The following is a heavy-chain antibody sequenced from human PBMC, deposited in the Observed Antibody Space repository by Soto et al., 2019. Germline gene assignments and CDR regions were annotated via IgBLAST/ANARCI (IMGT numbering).Heavy chain of an antibody. V-gene: IGHV4-34*01. J-gene: IGHJ6*03. Sequence: QVQLQQWGAGLLKPSETLSLTCAVYGGSFSGFYWGWIRQPPAKGLEWIGEINNSGKTNYNPSLNSRLTISVDPSKNQFTLKLSSVTAADTAVYYCARLPMVRGVSITLWGYYMDVWGKGTTVSVSS. CDR2: INNSGKT. CDR1: GGSFSGFY. D-gene: IGHD3-10*01. CDR3: ARLPMVRGVSITLWGYYMDV.